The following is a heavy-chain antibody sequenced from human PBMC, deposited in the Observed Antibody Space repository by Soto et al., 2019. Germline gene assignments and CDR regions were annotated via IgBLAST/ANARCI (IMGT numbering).Heavy chain of an antibody. Sequence: EVQLVESEGGLVKPGGSLRLSCSASGFTFNNAWMNWVRQAPGKGLEWVGRIKSKTDGGTTDYAAPVKGRFTISRDDSKNTLYLQMTSLKTEDTALYYGATEPPSWLLGYVGYWGQGTQVTVSS. D-gene: IGHD5-18*01. J-gene: IGHJ4*02. CDR2: IKSKTDGGTT. CDR1: GFTFNNAW. V-gene: IGHV3-15*07. CDR3: ATEPPSWLLGYVGY.